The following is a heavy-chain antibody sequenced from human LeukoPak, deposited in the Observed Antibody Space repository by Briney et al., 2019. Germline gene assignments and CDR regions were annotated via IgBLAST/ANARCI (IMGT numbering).Heavy chain of an antibody. Sequence: GGSLRLSCAASGFTFSSYWMRWVRQAPGKGLEWVANINQDGSEKYYVDSVKGRFTISRDNAKNSLYLQMTSLRAEDTAVYYCARDDYGSGSPPWGQGTLVTVSS. CDR2: INQDGSEK. D-gene: IGHD3-10*01. CDR1: GFTFSSYW. CDR3: ARDDYGSGSPP. V-gene: IGHV3-7*04. J-gene: IGHJ5*02.